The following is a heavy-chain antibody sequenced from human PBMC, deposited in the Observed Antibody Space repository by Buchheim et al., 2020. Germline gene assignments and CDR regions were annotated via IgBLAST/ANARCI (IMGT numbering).Heavy chain of an antibody. CDR1: GYTVSEYY. CDR2: INCNNGVK. D-gene: IGHD2-15*01. J-gene: IGHJ1*01. CDR3: ASDCSDTRCSTGEYYQD. V-gene: IGHV1-2*02. Sequence: QVLLEQSGAEVKKPGASVKVSCKASGYTVSEYYVHWVRQAPGQGLEGMGWINCNNGVKEDGQKFQGRITMTTDTDIANGYMELSSLRSDDTAVYYCASDCSDTRCSTGEYYQDWGQGTL.